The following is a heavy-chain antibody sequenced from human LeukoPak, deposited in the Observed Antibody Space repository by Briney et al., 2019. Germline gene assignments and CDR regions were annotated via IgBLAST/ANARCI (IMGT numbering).Heavy chain of an antibody. CDR3: AREGLQSYYYYYMDV. J-gene: IGHJ6*03. D-gene: IGHD4-11*01. Sequence: GGSLRLSCAASGFTVSSNEMSWVRQAPGRGLEWVSSISGGSIYYADSRKGRFTISRDNSKNTLHLQMNSLRAEDTAVYYCAREGLQSYYYYYMDVWGKGTTVTVSS. CDR1: GFTVSSNE. V-gene: IGHV3-38-3*01. CDR2: ISGGSI.